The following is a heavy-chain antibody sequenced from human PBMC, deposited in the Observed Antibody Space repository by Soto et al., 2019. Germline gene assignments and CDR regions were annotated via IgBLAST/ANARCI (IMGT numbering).Heavy chain of an antibody. CDR2: IIAISGTA. CDR1: GGTFSSYA. CDR3: ARSQGSSTSLEIYYYYYYGMDV. V-gene: IGHV1-69*01. Sequence: QVQLVQSGAEVKKPGSSVKVSCKASGGTFSSYAISWMRQAPGQGLEWMGGIIAISGTANYAQKFQGRVTITADESTSTAYMELSSLRSEDTAVYYCARSQGSSTSLEIYYYYYYGMDVWGQGTTVTVSS. D-gene: IGHD2-2*01. J-gene: IGHJ6*02.